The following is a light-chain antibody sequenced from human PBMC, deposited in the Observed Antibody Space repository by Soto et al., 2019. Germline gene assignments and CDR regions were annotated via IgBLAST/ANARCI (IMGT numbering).Light chain of an antibody. Sequence: QSALTQPASVSGSPGQSITISCTGTSSDIGGYNYVSCYQQHPGRAPKLIIYEVSYRPSGSSNRFSGSKSGNTASLTISGLQAEDEADYYCISSTLDSIPYVFGTGTKVTVL. V-gene: IGLV2-14*01. CDR3: ISSTLDSIPYV. CDR1: SSDIGGYNY. CDR2: EVS. J-gene: IGLJ1*01.